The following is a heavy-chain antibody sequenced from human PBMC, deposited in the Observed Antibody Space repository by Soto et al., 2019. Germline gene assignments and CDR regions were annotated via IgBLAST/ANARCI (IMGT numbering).Heavy chain of an antibody. CDR3: AGGGGYSGYEGHDS. Sequence: EVQLVESGGGLIHPGGSLRLSCGASGFTVSTTYMSWVRQAPGKGLEWVSTMYTGGSTSYADPVKGRFTISRDNSKNTLYLQMNSLRVEDTAVYYCAGGGGYSGYEGHDSWGQGTLVTVSS. CDR1: GFTVSTTY. CDR2: MYTGGST. V-gene: IGHV3-53*01. J-gene: IGHJ4*02. D-gene: IGHD5-12*01.